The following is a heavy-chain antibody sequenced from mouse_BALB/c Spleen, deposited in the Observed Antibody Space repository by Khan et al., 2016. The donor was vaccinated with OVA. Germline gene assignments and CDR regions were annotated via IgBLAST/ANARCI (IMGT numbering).Heavy chain of an antibody. V-gene: IGHV9-1*02. CDR2: INTYTGEP. CDR3: ASGASYWYFDV. CDR1: GYTFTNYG. Sequence: QIQLVQSGPELKKPGETVKISCKASGYTFTNYGMNWVKQAPGKGLKWMGWINTYTGEPTYTDDFKGRFAFSLETSASHAYLQNNNLKNEDMATYCCASGASYWYFDVWGAGTTVTVSS. J-gene: IGHJ1*01.